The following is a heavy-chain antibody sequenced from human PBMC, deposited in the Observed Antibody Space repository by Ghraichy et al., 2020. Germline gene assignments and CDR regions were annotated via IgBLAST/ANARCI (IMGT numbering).Heavy chain of an antibody. Sequence: GGSLRLSCAASGFTFRVYAMTWVRQAPGKGLEWVSSIDSGGATTHYADSVRGRFTISRDNSKNTLYLQLNSLGAEDTAIYYCAKGGVGATRRDFDYWGQGTLVTVYS. CDR2: IDSGGATT. CDR3: AKGGVGATRRDFDY. J-gene: IGHJ4*02. V-gene: IGHV3-23*01. D-gene: IGHD1-26*01. CDR1: GFTFRVYA.